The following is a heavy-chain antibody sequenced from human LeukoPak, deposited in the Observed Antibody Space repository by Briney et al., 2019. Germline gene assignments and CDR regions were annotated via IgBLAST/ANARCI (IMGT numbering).Heavy chain of an antibody. V-gene: IGHV3-30*02. CDR3: ANPSGARSDY. Sequence: GGSLKLSCAASGLTFSSYGMHWVRRAPGKGLEWVAFIRYDGSNKYYADSVKGRFTISRDNSKNTLYLQMNSLRAEDTAVYYCANPSGARSDYWGQGTLVTVSS. CDR1: GLTFSSYG. J-gene: IGHJ4*02. CDR2: IRYDGSNK.